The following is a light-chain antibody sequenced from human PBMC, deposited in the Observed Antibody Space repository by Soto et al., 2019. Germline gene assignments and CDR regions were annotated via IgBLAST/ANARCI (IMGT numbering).Light chain of an antibody. CDR1: QSVSSSY. V-gene: IGKV3-20*01. CDR2: GAS. Sequence: EIVLTQSPGTLSLSPGERATLSCRASQSVSSSYLAWYQQKPGQAPRLLIYGASSRATGILDRFIGSGSGTDFTLTISRLEPEDFAVYYSQQYGSSPQAFGHGTRLEIK. J-gene: IGKJ5*01. CDR3: QQYGSSPQA.